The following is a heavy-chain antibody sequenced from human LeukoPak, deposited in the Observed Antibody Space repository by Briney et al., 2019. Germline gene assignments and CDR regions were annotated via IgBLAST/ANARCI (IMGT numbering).Heavy chain of an antibody. D-gene: IGHD6-19*01. CDR2: MNPNSGNT. CDR3: ARGRGGWDYYYMDV. CDR1: GYTFTSYD. J-gene: IGHJ6*03. Sequence: ASVKVSCKASGYTFTSYDINWVRQATGQGLEWMGWMNPNSGNTGYAQKFQGRVTMTRNTSISTAYMELSSLRSEDKAVYYCARGRGGWDYYYMDVWGKGTTVTVSS. V-gene: IGHV1-8*01.